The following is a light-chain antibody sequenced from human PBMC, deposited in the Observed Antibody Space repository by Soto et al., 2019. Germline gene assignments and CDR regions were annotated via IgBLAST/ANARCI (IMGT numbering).Light chain of an antibody. CDR2: GAS. CDR3: QHYRPS. V-gene: IGKV3-20*01. CDR1: KSVSSSY. Sequence: EIVLTQSPGTLSLSPGERATLSCRASKSVSSSYLAWYQQKPGQPPRLLIYGASSRATGIPERFTGSGSGTDFTLTLTSLEPYDFAVYYCQHYRPSFGGGTKVEIK. J-gene: IGKJ4*01.